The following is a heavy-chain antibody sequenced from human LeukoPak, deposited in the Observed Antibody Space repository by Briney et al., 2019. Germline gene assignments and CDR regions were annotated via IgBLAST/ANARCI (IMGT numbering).Heavy chain of an antibody. CDR2: IWYDGSNQ. D-gene: IGHD3-22*01. J-gene: IGHJ4*02. CDR3: ARDLFHYDSSGYLDH. V-gene: IGHV3-33*08. Sequence: LSLTCAVYGGSFSGYYWSWIRQAPGKGLEWVAVIWYDGSNQYYADSVKGRFTISRDNSKNTLYLRMHSLRAEDTAVYYCARDLFHYDSSGYLDHWGQGTLVTVSS. CDR1: GGSFSGYY.